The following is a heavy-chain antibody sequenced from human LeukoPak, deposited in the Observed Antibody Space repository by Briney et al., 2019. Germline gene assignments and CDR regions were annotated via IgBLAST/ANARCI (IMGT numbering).Heavy chain of an antibody. V-gene: IGHV3-15*01. CDR2: IKSKTDGGTT. CDR3: TTAPIMGSQWLVLYYFDY. CDR1: GFTFSDYY. Sequence: GGSLRLSCAASGFTFSDYYMSWIRQAPGKGLEWVGRIKSKTDGGTTDYAAPVKGRFTISRDGSKNTLYLQMNSLKTEDTAVYYCTTAPIMGSQWLVLYYFDYWGQGTLVTVSS. J-gene: IGHJ4*02. D-gene: IGHD6-19*01.